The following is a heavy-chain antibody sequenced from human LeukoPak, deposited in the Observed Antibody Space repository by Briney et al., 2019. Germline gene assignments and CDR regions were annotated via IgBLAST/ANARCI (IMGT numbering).Heavy chain of an antibody. J-gene: IGHJ6*03. CDR1: GFTFTTYC. Sequence: GGSLRLSCAASGFTFTTYCMGWVRQAPGKGLEWVANINQDGSNKYYVDSVKVRFTISRDNSKNSLYLQMNSLRAEDTALYYCEKVGGHYCCSGRYLSPSRYYYYYYGDVWGKGTTVTVSS. CDR2: INQDGSNK. V-gene: IGHV3-7*03. CDR3: EKVGGHYCCSGRYLSPSRYYYYYYGDV. D-gene: IGHD3-10*01.